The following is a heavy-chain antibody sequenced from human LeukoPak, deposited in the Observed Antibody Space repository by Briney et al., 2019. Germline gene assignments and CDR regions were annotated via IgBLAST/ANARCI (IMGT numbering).Heavy chain of an antibody. CDR2: ISGSGSA. CDR1: GGSISGYY. D-gene: IGHD1-14*01. Sequence: PSETLSLTCTVSGGSISGYYWSWIRQPAGKGLEWIGRISGSGSADYNPSLKSRVTMSVDKSKNQFSLKLSSVTAADSAVYYCARTNPPDAFDIWGQGTMVTVSS. J-gene: IGHJ3*02. CDR3: ARTNPPDAFDI. V-gene: IGHV4-4*07.